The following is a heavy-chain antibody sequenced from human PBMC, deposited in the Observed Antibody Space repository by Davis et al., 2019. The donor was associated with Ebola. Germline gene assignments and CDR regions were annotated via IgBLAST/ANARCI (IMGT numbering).Heavy chain of an antibody. J-gene: IGHJ6*02. CDR2: IFHSGST. V-gene: IGHV4-30-2*01. CDR3: ARSFLDFYGLDV. D-gene: IGHD2/OR15-2a*01. CDR1: GGSISSGVYF. Sequence: PSETLSLTCTVSGGSISSGVYFWSWIRQLPGKGLEWIGYIFHSGSTYNNPSLRSRVTISVDATKNQFSLKLSSVTAADTAVYYCARSFLDFYGLDVWGQGTTVTVSS.